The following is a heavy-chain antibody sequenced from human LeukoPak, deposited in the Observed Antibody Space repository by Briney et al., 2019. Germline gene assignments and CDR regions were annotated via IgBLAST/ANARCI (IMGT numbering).Heavy chain of an antibody. V-gene: IGHV1-18*01. CDR2: ISVYNGDT. J-gene: IGHJ4*02. Sequence: GASVKVSCKASDHTFTTYGITWVRQVPGQGLEWMGGISVYNGDTKYAQKFQGRVTLTTETSTSTVYMELRSLKSDDTAVYYCARDLPAGMAARPPYQLDYWGQGTRVTVSS. CDR3: ARDLPAGMAARPPYQLDY. D-gene: IGHD6-6*01. CDR1: DHTFTTYG.